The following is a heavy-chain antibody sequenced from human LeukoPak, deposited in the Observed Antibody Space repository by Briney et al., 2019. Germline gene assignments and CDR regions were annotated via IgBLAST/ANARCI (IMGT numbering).Heavy chain of an antibody. J-gene: IGHJ6*02. D-gene: IGHD2-15*01. V-gene: IGHV3-30*18. Sequence: GGSLRLSCAASGFTFSSYGMHWVRKAPGKGLEWVAVIAYDGSNAFYADSVKGRFFISRDNSKNTLYLQINSLRAEDTAVYFCAKVDIEVVVAATSMDVWGQGTTVTVSS. CDR2: IAYDGSNA. CDR1: GFTFSSYG. CDR3: AKVDIEVVVAATSMDV.